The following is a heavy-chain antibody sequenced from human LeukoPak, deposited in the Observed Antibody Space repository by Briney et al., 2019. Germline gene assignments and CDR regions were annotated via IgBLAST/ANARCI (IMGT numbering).Heavy chain of an antibody. CDR2: ISYDGSNK. CDR3: ARAGGPTRRGYYYYYGMDV. D-gene: IGHD3-16*01. J-gene: IGHJ6*02. Sequence: GGSLRLSCAASGFTFSSYAMHWVRQAPDKGLEWVAVISYDGSNKYYADSVKGRFTISRDNSKNTLYLQMNSLRAQDTAVYYCARAGGPTRRGYYYYYGMDVWGQGTTVTVSS. V-gene: IGHV3-30-3*01. CDR1: GFTFSSYA.